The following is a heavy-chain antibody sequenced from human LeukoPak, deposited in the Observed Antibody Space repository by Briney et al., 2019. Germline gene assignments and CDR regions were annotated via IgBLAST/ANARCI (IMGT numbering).Heavy chain of an antibody. CDR1: GGSISSGGYY. CDR3: ARDSSTVTTRHFDY. Sequence: PSETLSLTCTVSGGSISSGGYYWSWIRQHPGKGLEWIVYIYYSGSTYYNPSLKSRVTISVDSSKNQFSLKLNSVTAADTAVYYCARDSSTVTTRHFDYWGQGTLVTVSS. CDR2: IYYSGST. D-gene: IGHD4-17*01. V-gene: IGHV4-31*03. J-gene: IGHJ4*02.